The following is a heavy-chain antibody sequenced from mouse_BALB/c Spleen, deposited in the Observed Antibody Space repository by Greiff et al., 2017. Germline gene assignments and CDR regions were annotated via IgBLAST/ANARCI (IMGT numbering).Heavy chain of an antibody. D-gene: IGHD2-4*01. CDR1: GFTFTDYY. J-gene: IGHJ3*01. Sequence: EVQLVESGGGLVQPGGSLRLSCATSGFTFTDYYMSWVRQPPGKALEWLGFIRNKANGYTTEYSASVKGRFTISRDNAKNTLYLQMSSLKSEDTAMYYCARGSIYYDYEGFAYWGQGTLVTVSA. V-gene: IGHV7-3*02. CDR2: IRNKANGYTT. CDR3: ARGSIYYDYEGFAY.